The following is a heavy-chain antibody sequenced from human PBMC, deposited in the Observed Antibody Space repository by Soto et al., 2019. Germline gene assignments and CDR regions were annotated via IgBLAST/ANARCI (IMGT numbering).Heavy chain of an antibody. Sequence: GGSLRLSCAASGFTFSSYAMHWVRQAPGKGLEWVAVISYDGSDKYYADSVKGRFTISRDNSKNTLNLQMNSLRADDTAVYYCAKALGELSPESYDYWGQGTLVTVSS. D-gene: IGHD3-16*02. J-gene: IGHJ4*02. CDR1: GFTFSSYA. CDR2: ISYDGSDK. CDR3: AKALGELSPESYDY. V-gene: IGHV3-30*18.